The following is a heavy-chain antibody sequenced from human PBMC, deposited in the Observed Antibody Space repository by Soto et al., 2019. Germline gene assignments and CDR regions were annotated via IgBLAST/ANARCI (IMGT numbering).Heavy chain of an antibody. Sequence: EVQLLESGGGLVQPGGSLRLSCAASGFTFSSYAMSWVRQAPGKGLEWVSAISGSGGSTYYADSVKGRFTISRDNSKNTLYLQMNSLRAEDTAVYYCAKDAVDIVEVVAATQGAAFDIWGQGTMVTVSS. CDR2: ISGSGGST. V-gene: IGHV3-23*01. D-gene: IGHD2-15*01. CDR1: GFTFSSYA. CDR3: AKDAVDIVEVVAATQGAAFDI. J-gene: IGHJ3*02.